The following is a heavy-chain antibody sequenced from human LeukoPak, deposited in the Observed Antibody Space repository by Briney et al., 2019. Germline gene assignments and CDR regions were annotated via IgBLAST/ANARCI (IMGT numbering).Heavy chain of an antibody. J-gene: IGHJ4*02. Sequence: GASVKVSCKASGYSFTNYGISWVRQAPGPGLEWMGWISAYSGNANYAHKFLGRLTMTADTSTSTAYMELRSLTPADTAVYYCARVGDGYNHGFDYWGQGSLVTVSS. CDR2: ISAYSGNA. V-gene: IGHV1-18*01. CDR1: GYSFTNYG. D-gene: IGHD5-24*01. CDR3: ARVGDGYNHGFDY.